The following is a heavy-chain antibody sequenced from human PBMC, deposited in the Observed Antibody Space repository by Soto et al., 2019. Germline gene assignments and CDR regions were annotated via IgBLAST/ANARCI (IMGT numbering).Heavy chain of an antibody. J-gene: IGHJ6*02. CDR2: IYYAGST. V-gene: IGHV4-39*07. CDR1: GGTIGSGSYY. CDR3: ARDLWGYCGTDCYPLDV. Sequence: SETLSLTCSVSGGTIGSGSYYWGWIRQTPGKGLEWIGNIYYAGSTYYNPSLKSRVTISVDTSKNQFSLKLNSVTAADTAVYYCARDLWGYCGTDCYPLDVWGQGTTVTVSS. D-gene: IGHD2-21*02.